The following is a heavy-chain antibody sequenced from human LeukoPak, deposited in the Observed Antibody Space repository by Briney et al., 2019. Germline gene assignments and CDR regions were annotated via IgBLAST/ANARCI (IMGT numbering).Heavy chain of an antibody. CDR3: ARQKAVVVVAATPDEDYGDYVDYYYYMDV. Sequence: PGGSLRLSCAASGFTFSRYWMSWVRQAPGKGLEWVANIKEDGSEKYNVDSVKGRLTISRDNAKNSLSLQIKSLRAEDTAVYYCARQKAVVVVAATPDEDYGDYVDYYYYMDVWGKGTTVTVSS. CDR1: GFTFSRYW. V-gene: IGHV3-7*01. D-gene: IGHD2-15*01. J-gene: IGHJ6*03. CDR2: IKEDGSEK.